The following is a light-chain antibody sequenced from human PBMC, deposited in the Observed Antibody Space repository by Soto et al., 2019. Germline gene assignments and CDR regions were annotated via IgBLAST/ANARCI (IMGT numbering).Light chain of an antibody. CDR1: QGSRSY. Sequence: DIQLTQSPSFLSASVGDRVTITCRASQGSRSYLAWYQQKPGKAPKLLIYAASTLQSGVPSRFSGSGYGTECTLTISSLQPEDFAAYYCQQLNSYPWTFGQGTKFEIK. V-gene: IGKV1-9*01. CDR2: AAS. J-gene: IGKJ1*01. CDR3: QQLNSYPWT.